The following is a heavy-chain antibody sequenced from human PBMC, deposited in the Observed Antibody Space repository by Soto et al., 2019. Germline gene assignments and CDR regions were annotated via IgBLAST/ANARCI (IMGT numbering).Heavy chain of an antibody. V-gene: IGHV3-30*18. J-gene: IGHJ5*02. D-gene: IGHD3-3*01. CDR1: GFTFSSYG. CDR2: ISYDGSNK. CDR3: AKDLYDFWSGYPPYNWFDP. Sequence: PGGSLRLSCAASGFTFSSYGMHWVRQAPGKGLEWVAVISYDGSNKYYADSVKGRFTISRDNSKNTPYLQMNSLRAEDTAVYYCAKDLYDFWSGYPPYNWFDPWGQGTLVTVSS.